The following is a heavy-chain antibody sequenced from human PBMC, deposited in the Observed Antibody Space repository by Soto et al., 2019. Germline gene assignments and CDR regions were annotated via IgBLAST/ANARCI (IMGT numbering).Heavy chain of an antibody. CDR3: ARRYGYSFDY. Sequence: TSETLSLTCAVSGGSISSGGYSWSWIRQPPGKGLEWIGYIYHSGSTYYNPSLKSQVTISVDRSKNQFSLKLSSLTAADTAVYYCARRYGYSFDYWGQGTLVTVSS. D-gene: IGHD1-1*01. CDR1: GGSISSGGYS. V-gene: IGHV4-30-2*01. CDR2: IYHSGST. J-gene: IGHJ4*02.